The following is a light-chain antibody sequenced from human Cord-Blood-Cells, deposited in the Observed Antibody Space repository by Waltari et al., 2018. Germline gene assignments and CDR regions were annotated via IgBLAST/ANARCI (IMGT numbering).Light chain of an antibody. Sequence: DIVMTQSPLSLPVTPGEPASISCRSSHSLLHSNGYHYLDGYLQKPGQSPQLLIFLGSNRGSGVADRFSGRGAGTDVTLKISTGEAEDVGVYDCMQALQTPYTFGQGTKLEIK. CDR1: HSLLHSNGYHY. CDR3: MQALQTPYT. J-gene: IGKJ2*01. V-gene: IGKV2-28*01. CDR2: LGS.